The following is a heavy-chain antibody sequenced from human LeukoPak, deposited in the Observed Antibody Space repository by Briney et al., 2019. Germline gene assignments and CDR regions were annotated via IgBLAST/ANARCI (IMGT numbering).Heavy chain of an antibody. D-gene: IGHD1-14*01. J-gene: IGHJ4*02. V-gene: IGHV3-7*01. CDR1: GFTFSSYA. CDR3: GRGDPDY. CDR2: INQAGSDK. Sequence: GRSLRLSCAASGFTFSSYAMHWVRQAPGKGLEWVANINQAGSDKYYVDSVKGRFTISRDNAKNSLYLQMNSLRAEDTAVYYCGRGDPDYWGQGALVTVSS.